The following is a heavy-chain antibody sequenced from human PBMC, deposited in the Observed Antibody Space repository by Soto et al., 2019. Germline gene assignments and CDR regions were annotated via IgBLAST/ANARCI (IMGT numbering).Heavy chain of an antibody. CDR1: GYTFTSYD. Sequence: QVQLVQSGTEVKKPGASVKVSCKASGYTFTSYDINWVRQATGQGLEWMGWMNPNSGNTGYAQKFQGRVTMTRNTSISTAYTELSSLKSEDTAVYYCARERTGTTSMDVWGQGTTVTVSS. CDR3: ARERTGTTSMDV. V-gene: IGHV1-8*01. D-gene: IGHD1-1*01. CDR2: MNPNSGNT. J-gene: IGHJ6*02.